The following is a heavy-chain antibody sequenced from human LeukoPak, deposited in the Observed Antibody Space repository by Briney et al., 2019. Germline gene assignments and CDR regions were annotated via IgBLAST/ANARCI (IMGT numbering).Heavy chain of an antibody. Sequence: PGGSVRLSCEASGFTFSRYDMHWVRQATGKGLEWVSAIGISGDTFYPGSVKGRFTISRENAENSLYLQMNSLRAGDTAVYYCARMRLGQYYMDVWGKGTTVTISS. V-gene: IGHV3-13*01. CDR1: GFTFSRYD. CDR3: ARMRLGQYYMDV. D-gene: IGHD4-11*01. CDR2: IGISGDT. J-gene: IGHJ6*03.